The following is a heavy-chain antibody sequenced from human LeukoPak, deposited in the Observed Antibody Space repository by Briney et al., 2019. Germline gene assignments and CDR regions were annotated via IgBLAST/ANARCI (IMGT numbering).Heavy chain of an antibody. D-gene: IGHD5-24*01. J-gene: IGHJ4*02. CDR2: INGDGGTT. V-gene: IGHV3-74*03. Sequence: GGSLRLSCAASGFTFSSYWMHWVRQAPGKGLVWVSHINGDGGTTTYADSVKGRFTISRDNAKNTLYLQMNSLRAEDTAVFYCARSNNYGFDYWGQGTLVTGPS. CDR3: ARSNNYGFDY. CDR1: GFTFSSYW.